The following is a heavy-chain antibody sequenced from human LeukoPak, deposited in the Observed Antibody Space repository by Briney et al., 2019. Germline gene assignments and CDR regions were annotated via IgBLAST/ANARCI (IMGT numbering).Heavy chain of an antibody. Sequence: SQTLSLTCAISGDSVSSNSAAWNWLRQSPSRGLEWLGRTYYRSRWYNDYAESVKGRITINPDTSKNQFSLQLNSVTPEDTAVYYCAREYGDPDHYFDYWGQGTLVTVSS. CDR3: AREYGDPDHYFDY. D-gene: IGHD4-17*01. CDR1: GDSVSSNSAA. CDR2: TYYRSRWYN. V-gene: IGHV6-1*01. J-gene: IGHJ4*02.